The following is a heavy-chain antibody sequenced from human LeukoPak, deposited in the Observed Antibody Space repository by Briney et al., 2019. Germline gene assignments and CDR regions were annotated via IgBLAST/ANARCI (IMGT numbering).Heavy chain of an antibody. CDR3: ARHEGTAYGSDYAFDI. V-gene: IGHV4-39*01. D-gene: IGHD3-10*01. Sequence: SETLSLTCTVSGGSISSSSYYWGWIRQPPGNGLEWIGSIYYSGSTYYHPSLKSRVTISVDTSKNQFSLKLSSVTAADTAVYYCARHEGTAYGSDYAFDIWGQGTMVTVS. J-gene: IGHJ3*02. CDR2: IYYSGST. CDR1: GGSISSSSYY.